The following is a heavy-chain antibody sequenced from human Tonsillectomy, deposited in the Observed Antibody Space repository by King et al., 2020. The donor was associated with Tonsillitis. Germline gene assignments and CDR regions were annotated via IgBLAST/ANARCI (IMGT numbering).Heavy chain of an antibody. CDR3: ARRGGGWPRLDP. D-gene: IGHD2-15*01. J-gene: IGHJ5*02. V-gene: IGHV4-34*01. Sequence: VQLQQWGAGLLKPSETLSLTCAVYGGSFSAYYWTWIRQPPGKGLEWIGEINHSGSTNYNPSLKSRVTISVDTSKNQFSLNMSSVTAADTAVYYCARRGGGWPRLDPGGQGTLVTVSS. CDR1: GGSFSAYY. CDR2: INHSGST.